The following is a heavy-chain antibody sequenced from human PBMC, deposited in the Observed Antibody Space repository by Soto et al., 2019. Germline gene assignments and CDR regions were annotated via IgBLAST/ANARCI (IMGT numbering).Heavy chain of an antibody. CDR2: IIPMFGTT. CDR1: GGTFNSYA. D-gene: IGHD3-10*01. J-gene: IGHJ6*02. Sequence: GASVKVSCKASGGTFNSYAISWVRQAPGQGLEWMGGIIPMFGTTNYAQKFQGRVAITADESTGTAFMELSSLRSEDTAVYYCAREGDPPYYYYGMDVWGQGTTVTVSS. CDR3: AREGDPPYYYYGMDV. V-gene: IGHV1-69*13.